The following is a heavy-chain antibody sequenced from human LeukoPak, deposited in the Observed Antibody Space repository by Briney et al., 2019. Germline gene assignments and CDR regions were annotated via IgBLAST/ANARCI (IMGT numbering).Heavy chain of an antibody. V-gene: IGHV3-7*01. J-gene: IGHJ6*03. CDR2: IKQDGSEK. CDR3: ARDIVVVTAIMDV. D-gene: IGHD2-21*02. Sequence: PGGPLKFSCEPSGLTFGVYWLSWVRQAPGKGWDGVANIKQDGSEKYYVDSVKGRSTISRDNAKNSLYLQMNSLRAEDTAVYYCARDIVVVTAIMDVWGKGTTVTVSS. CDR1: GLTFGVYW.